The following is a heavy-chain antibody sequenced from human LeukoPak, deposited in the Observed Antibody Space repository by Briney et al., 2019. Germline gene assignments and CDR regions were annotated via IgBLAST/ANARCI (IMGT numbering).Heavy chain of an antibody. CDR3: AKEGESGYHYDY. D-gene: IGHD3-3*01. CDR2: ISYDGSNK. J-gene: IGHJ4*02. V-gene: IGHV3-30*18. Sequence: QPGGSLRLSCAASGFIFSDYGMPWVRQAPGKGLEWVTVISYDGSNKYYADSMKGRFTISRDNSKTTVYLQMNNLTAEDTAVYYCAKEGESGYHYDYWGQGTLVTVSS. CDR1: GFIFSDYG.